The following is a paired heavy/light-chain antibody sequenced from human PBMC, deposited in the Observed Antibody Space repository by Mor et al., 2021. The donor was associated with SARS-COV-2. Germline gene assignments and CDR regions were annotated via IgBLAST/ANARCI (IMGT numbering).Light chain of an antibody. CDR1: QSISSY. Sequence: DIQMTQSPSSLSASVGDRVTITCRASQSISSYLNWYQQKPGKAPKSLIYAASSLQSGVPSRFSGSGSGTDFTLTISSLQPEDFATYYCQQSYSTPRTFGQGTKVEIK. V-gene: IGKV1-39*01. CDR3: QQSYSTPRT. J-gene: IGKJ1*01. CDR2: AAS.
Heavy chain of an antibody. CDR1: GFTFSSYA. J-gene: IGHJ3*02. CDR2: ISGSGGST. CDR3: AKDSTYCSGGSCSGADAFDI. Sequence: EVQLLESGGGLVQPGGSLRLSCAASGFTFSSYAMSWVRQAPGKGLEWVSAISGSGGSTYYADSVKGRFTISRDNSKNTLYLQMNSLRAEDTAVYYCAKDSTYCSGGSCSGADAFDIWGQGTMVTVSS. V-gene: IGHV3-23*01. D-gene: IGHD2-15*01.